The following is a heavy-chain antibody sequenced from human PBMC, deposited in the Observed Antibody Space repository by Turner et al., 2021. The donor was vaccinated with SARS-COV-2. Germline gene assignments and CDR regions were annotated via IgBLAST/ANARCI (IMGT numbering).Heavy chain of an antibody. J-gene: IGHJ5*02. CDR3: ARGTYYYDSSVYSGTNWFDP. V-gene: IGHV3-21*01. Sequence: EVQLVESGGGLVKPGGSLRLSCAASGFPFCSYTMYWVRQAPGKGLEWVSSISSSSSYIYYADSVKGRFTISRDNTKNSLYLQMNSLRAEDTAVYYCARGTYYYDSSVYSGTNWFDPWGQGTLVTVSS. D-gene: IGHD3-22*01. CDR2: ISSSSSYI. CDR1: GFPFCSYT.